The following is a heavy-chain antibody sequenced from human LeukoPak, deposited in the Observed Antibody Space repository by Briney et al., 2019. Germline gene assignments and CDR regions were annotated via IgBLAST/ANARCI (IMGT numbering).Heavy chain of an antibody. CDR2: FDPEDGET. Sequence: ASVKVSCKVSGYTLTELSMHWVRQAPGKGLEWMGGFDPEDGETIYAQKFQGRVTMTEDTSTDTAYMELSSLRSEDTAVYYCATGEVPAASITYYFDYWGQGTLVTVSS. D-gene: IGHD2-2*01. V-gene: IGHV1-24*01. J-gene: IGHJ4*02. CDR3: ATGEVPAASITYYFDY. CDR1: GYTLTELS.